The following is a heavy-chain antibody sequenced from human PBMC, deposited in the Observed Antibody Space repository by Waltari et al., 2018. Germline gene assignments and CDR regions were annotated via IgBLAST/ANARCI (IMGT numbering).Heavy chain of an antibody. CDR2: IYSGGST. V-gene: IGHV3-53*02. CDR1: GFTVSSNY. D-gene: IGHD6-13*01. J-gene: IGHJ3*02. CDR3: ASRAAAGAFDI. Sequence: EVQLVETGGGLIQPGGSLRLSCAASGFTVSSNYMSWVRQAPGKGLEWVSVIYSGGSTYYADSGKGLFTSSRDNSKNTLYLQMNSLRAEDTAVYYCASRAAAGAFDIWGQGTMVTVSS.